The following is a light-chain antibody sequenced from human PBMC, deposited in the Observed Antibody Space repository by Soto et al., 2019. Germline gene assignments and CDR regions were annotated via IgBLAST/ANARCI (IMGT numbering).Light chain of an antibody. V-gene: IGKV3-11*01. CDR3: HQRQSWPRT. Sequence: EIVLTQSPATLSLSPGERATLSCRASQSVSRYLAWYQQKPGQAPRLLIYDASSRAAGIPARFSASGSGTDFTLTISDVQPEDFALYYCHQRQSWPRTFGQGTKVDI. J-gene: IGKJ1*01. CDR2: DAS. CDR1: QSVSRY.